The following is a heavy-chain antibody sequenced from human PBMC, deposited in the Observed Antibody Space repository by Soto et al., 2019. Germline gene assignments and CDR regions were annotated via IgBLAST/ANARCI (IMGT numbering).Heavy chain of an antibody. J-gene: IGHJ4*02. CDR2: IYPGDSDT. V-gene: IGHV5-51*01. CDR3: ERQVYYDSSGYYIGDLYFDY. D-gene: IGHD3-22*01. CDR1: GYSFTSYW. Sequence: EVQLVQSGAEVKKPGESLKISCKGSGYSFTSYWIGWVRQMPGKGLEWMGIIYPGDSDTRYSPSFQGQVTISADKSISTAYLQWSSLKAADTAMYYCERQVYYDSSGYYIGDLYFDYWGQGTLVTVS.